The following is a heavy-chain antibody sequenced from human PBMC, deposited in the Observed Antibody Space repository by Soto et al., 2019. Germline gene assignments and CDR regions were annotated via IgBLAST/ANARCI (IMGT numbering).Heavy chain of an antibody. CDR2: IYYSGSGST. D-gene: IGHD2-21*02. J-gene: IGHJ4*02. CDR3: ARDRAGGDLDY. V-gene: IGHV4-59*01. CDR1: GGSISSYY. Sequence: SETLSLTCTVSGGSISSYYWSWIRQSPGKGLEWIGYIYYSGSGSTNYNPSLKSRVSISVDTSKNQFSLKLTSVTAADTAVYYCARDRAGGDLDYWGQGTLVTVYS.